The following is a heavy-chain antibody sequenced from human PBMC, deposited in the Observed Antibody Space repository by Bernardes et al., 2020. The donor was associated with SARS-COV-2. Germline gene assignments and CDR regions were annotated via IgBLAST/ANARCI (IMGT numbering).Heavy chain of an antibody. CDR2: IKQDGSEK. Sequence: GSLSLSCAASGFIFSSYWMNWVRQAPGKGLEWVANIKQDGSEKYYVDSLKGRFTISRDNAKNSLYLQINSLRAEDTAVYYCAGGSGSYFIWGQGTMVTVSS. CDR1: GFIFSSYW. V-gene: IGHV3-7*01. CDR3: AGGSGSYFI. D-gene: IGHD3-10*01. J-gene: IGHJ3*02.